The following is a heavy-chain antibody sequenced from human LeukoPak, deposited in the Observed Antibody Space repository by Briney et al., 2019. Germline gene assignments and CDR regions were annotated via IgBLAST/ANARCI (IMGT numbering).Heavy chain of an antibody. J-gene: IGHJ4*02. V-gene: IGHV4-39*01. Sequence: SETLSPTCTVSGGSISSSSYYWGWIRQPPGKGLEWIGSIYYSGTTYYNPSRKSRVTISVDTAKNQFSLELSSVTAADTAVYYCASKLGTNWGQGTLVTVSS. D-gene: IGHD1-7*01. CDR3: ASKLGTN. CDR2: IYYSGTT. CDR1: GGSISSSSYY.